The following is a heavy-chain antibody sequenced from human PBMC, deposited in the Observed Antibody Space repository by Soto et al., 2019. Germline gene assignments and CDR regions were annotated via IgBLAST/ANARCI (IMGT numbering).Heavy chain of an antibody. CDR1: GFTFSSYA. CDR3: AKEEWLGGSYNN. J-gene: IGHJ4*02. Sequence: EVQLLESGGGLVQPGGSLRLSCAASGFTFSSYAMGWVRQAPGKGLEWVTHIGSSGDRTYYADSAKGRLTFTRDNSKNTLYLQMKSLGAEATAIYYCAKEEWLGGSYNNWGQGSMVTVSS. CDR2: IGSSGDRT. D-gene: IGHD1-26*01. V-gene: IGHV3-23*01.